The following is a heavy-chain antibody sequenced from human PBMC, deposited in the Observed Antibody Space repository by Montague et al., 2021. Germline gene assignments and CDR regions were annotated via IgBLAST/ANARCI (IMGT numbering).Heavy chain of an antibody. D-gene: IGHD3-22*01. CDR1: GFTFSSYD. CDR2: IGTAGDT. J-gene: IGHJ6*02. V-gene: IGHV3-13*04. CDR3: ARGAHSSGYYGYYYYYGMDV. Sequence: SLRLSCAASGFTFSSYDMHCVRQATGKGLEWVSAIGTAGDTYYPGSVKGRFTISRENAKNSLYLQMNSLRAGDTAVYYCARGAHSSGYYGYYYYYGMDVWGQGTTVTVSS.